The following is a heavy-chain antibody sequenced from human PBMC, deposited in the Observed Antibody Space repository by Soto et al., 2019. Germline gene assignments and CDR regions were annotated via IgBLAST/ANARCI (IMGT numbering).Heavy chain of an antibody. D-gene: IGHD4-17*01. J-gene: IGHJ3*02. Sequence: PSETLSLTCTVSGGSISSSSYYWGWIRQPPGKGLEWIGSIYYSGSTYYNPSLKSRVTISVDTSKNQFSLKLSSVTAADTAVYYCARPDDYGAAFDIWGQGTMVTVS. CDR3: ARPDDYGAAFDI. CDR1: GGSISSSSYY. V-gene: IGHV4-39*01. CDR2: IYYSGST.